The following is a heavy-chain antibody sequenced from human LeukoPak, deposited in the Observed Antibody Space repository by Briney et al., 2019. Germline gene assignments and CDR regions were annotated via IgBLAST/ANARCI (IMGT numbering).Heavy chain of an antibody. V-gene: IGHV4-34*01. Sequence: KASETLSLTCAVYGGSFSGYYWSWIRQPPGKGLEWIGEINHSGSTNYNPSLKSRVTISVDTSKNQFSLKLSSVTAADTAVYYCARKEIYPTWFDPWGQGTLVTVSS. CDR3: ARKEIYPTWFDP. CDR2: INHSGST. CDR1: GGSFSGYY. J-gene: IGHJ5*02.